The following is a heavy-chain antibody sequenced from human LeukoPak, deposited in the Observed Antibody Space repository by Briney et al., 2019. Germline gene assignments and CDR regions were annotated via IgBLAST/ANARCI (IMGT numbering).Heavy chain of an antibody. Sequence: PGGSLRLSCTASGLTFSTSGFNWVRQAPGKGLEWVASIGPTGSDRYHADSIKGRFTISRDNANNFLYLQMNSLRAEDTAVYYCATETNGRNYDYWGQGTLLTVSP. D-gene: IGHD1-14*01. CDR2: IGPTGSDR. J-gene: IGHJ4*02. V-gene: IGHV3-21*06. CDR3: ATETNGRNYDY. CDR1: GLTFSTSG.